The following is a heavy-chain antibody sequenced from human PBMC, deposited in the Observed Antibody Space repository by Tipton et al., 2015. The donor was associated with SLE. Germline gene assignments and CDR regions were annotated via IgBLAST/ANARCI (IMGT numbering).Heavy chain of an antibody. V-gene: IGHV4-59*11. CDR1: GGSISSHY. J-gene: IGHJ2*01. D-gene: IGHD6-19*01. CDR2: IYYSGST. Sequence: TLSLTCTVSGGSISSHYWNWIRQPPGKGLEWIGYIYYSGSTNYNPSLKSRVTISVDTSKNQFSLKLSSVTAADTAVYYCARDSSGWYDRRYCDLWGRGTLVTVSS. CDR3: ARDSSGWYDRRYCDL.